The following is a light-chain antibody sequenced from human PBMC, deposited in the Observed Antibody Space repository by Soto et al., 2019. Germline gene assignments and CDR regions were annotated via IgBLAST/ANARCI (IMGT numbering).Light chain of an antibody. CDR3: QQYNTYSPT. V-gene: IGKV1-5*03. CDR1: QSVGSW. CDR2: MAS. J-gene: IGKJ1*01. Sequence: DIQMTQSTSTLSASIGDRVTITCRASQSVGSWLAWYQRRPGKAPKLLIYMASTLEGGVPSRFSGSGSGTEFTLTISSLQPDDFATYYCQQYNTYSPTFGQGTRVEI.